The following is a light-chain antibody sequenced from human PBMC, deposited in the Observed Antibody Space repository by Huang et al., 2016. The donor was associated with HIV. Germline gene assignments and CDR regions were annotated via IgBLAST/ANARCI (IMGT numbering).Light chain of an antibody. CDR1: QTITTY. J-gene: IGKJ1*01. CDR3: QQTYTFPA. Sequence: IQLTQSPSSLSASVGDRVTITCRASQTITTYLNWYQQKPGKAPHHLIYGASNLQGGVPSRFSGSGAGADFTLIISGLQPEDFATYYCQQTYTFPAFGRGTKVEIK. V-gene: IGKV1-39*01. CDR2: GAS.